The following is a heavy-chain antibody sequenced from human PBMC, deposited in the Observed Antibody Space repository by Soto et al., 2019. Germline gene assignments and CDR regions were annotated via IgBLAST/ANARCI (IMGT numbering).Heavy chain of an antibody. J-gene: IGHJ5*02. CDR2: INPNSGGT. Sequence: ASVKVSCKASGYTFTGYYMHWVRQAPGQGLEWMGWINPNSGGTNYAQKFQGWVTMTRDTSISTAYMELSRLRSDDTAVYYCARLLASGAYYDFWSGYSCWFDPWGQGTLVTVSS. D-gene: IGHD3-3*01. CDR1: GYTFTGYY. V-gene: IGHV1-2*04. CDR3: ARLLASGAYYDFWSGYSCWFDP.